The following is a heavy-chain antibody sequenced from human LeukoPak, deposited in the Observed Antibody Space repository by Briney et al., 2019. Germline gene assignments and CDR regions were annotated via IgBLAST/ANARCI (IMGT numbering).Heavy chain of an antibody. CDR2: LSPDGGTT. D-gene: IGHD6-19*01. J-gene: IGHJ4*02. V-gene: IGHV3-74*01. Sequence: GGSLRLSCAASGFTFSSYWMHWVRQAPGKGLVWVSRLSPDGGTTDYSDSVRGRFTISRDNARDTLYLQMNSLRADDTAVYYCATAGQWRFYSWGLGTLVTVSS. CDR3: ATAGQWRFYS. CDR1: GFTFSSYW.